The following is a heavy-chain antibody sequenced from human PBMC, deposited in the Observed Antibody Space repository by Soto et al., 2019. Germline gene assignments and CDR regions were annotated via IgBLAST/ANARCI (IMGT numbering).Heavy chain of an antibody. V-gene: IGHV3-33*01. D-gene: IGHD3-10*01. J-gene: IGHJ6*02. CDR3: ARSTLERGGLLDYYGMDV. CDR1: GFTFSSYG. CDR2: IWYDGSNK. Sequence: SLRLSCAASGFTFSSYGMHWVRQAPGKGLEWVAVIWYDGSNKYYADSVKGRFTISRDNSKNTLYLQMNSLRAEDTAVYYCARSTLERGGLLDYYGMDVWGQGTTVTVSS.